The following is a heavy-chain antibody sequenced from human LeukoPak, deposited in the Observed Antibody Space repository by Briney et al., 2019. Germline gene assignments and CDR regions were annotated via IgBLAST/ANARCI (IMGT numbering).Heavy chain of an antibody. V-gene: IGHV1-69*06. CDR1: GGTFSSYA. Sequence: ASVKVSCKAPGGTFSSYAISWVRQAPGQGLEWMGGIIPIFGTANYAQKLQGRVTITADKSTSTAYMELSSLRSEDTAVYYCARDGPTYSYCSGGSCYPDWGQGTLVTVSS. D-gene: IGHD2-15*01. J-gene: IGHJ4*02. CDR3: ARDGPTYSYCSGGSCYPD. CDR2: IIPIFGTA.